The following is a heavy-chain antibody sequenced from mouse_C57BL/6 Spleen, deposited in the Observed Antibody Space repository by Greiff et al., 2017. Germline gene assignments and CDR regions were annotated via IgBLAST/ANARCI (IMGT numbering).Heavy chain of an antibody. CDR3: TRSGYDYDDYAMDY. CDR2: IYPGNSDT. J-gene: IGHJ4*01. CDR1: GYTFTSYW. V-gene: IGHV1-5*01. D-gene: IGHD2-4*01. Sequence: EVPLQQSGTVLARPGASVKMSCKTSGYTFTSYWMHWVKQRPGQGLEWIGAIYPGNSDTSSNQKFKGKAKLTAVTSASTAYMELSSLTNEDSAVYYCTRSGYDYDDYAMDYWGQGTSVTVSS.